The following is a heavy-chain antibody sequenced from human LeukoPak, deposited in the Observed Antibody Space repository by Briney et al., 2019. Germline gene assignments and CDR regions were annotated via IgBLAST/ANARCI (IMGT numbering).Heavy chain of an antibody. V-gene: IGHV3-21*06. J-gene: IGHJ4*02. CDR1: GFTFSIYG. CDR3: ARDGSGSGDI. Sequence: PGGSLRLSCAASGFTFSIYGMNWVRQAPGKGLEWVSSISSGSGNIYHTDSVKGRFTTSRDNAKNSVYLQMNSLTAEDTAVYYCARDGSGSGDIWGQGTLVTVSS. CDR2: ISSGSGNI. D-gene: IGHD2-15*01.